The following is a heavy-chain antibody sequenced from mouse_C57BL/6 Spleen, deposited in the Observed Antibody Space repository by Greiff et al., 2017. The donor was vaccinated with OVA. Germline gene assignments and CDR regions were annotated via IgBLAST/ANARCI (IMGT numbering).Heavy chain of an antibody. V-gene: IGHV1-52*01. J-gene: IGHJ2*01. CDR2: IDPSDSEN. CDR3: ARNRDCDD. CDR1: GYTFTSYW. Sequence: QVQLQQPGAELVRPGSSVKLSCKASGYTFTSYWMHWVKQRPIQGLEWIGNIDPSDSENHYNQKFKDKATLTVEKASSNAYMQLRSLTSKASPLSYCARNRDCDDWGQGTTVTVSS. D-gene: IGHD2-14*01.